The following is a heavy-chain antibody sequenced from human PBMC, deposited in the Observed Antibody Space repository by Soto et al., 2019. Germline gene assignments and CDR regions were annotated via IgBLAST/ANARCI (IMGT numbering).Heavy chain of an antibody. CDR1: GDSIGSNVW. CDR2: VYHNGLT. V-gene: IGHV4-4*02. CDR3: ERDAELPGEADRFDY. D-gene: IGHD1-1*01. J-gene: IGHJ4*02. Sequence: SETLSLTCDVSGDSIGSNVWWSWVRQPPGKGLEWIGEVYHNGLTDYNPSLRGRATMSADMSKNQFSLRVTSVTDADTAIYYCERDAELPGEADRFDYWGQGALVTVSS.